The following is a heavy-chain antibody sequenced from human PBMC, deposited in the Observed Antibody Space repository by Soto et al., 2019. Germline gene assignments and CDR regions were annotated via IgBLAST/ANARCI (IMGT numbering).Heavy chain of an antibody. J-gene: IGHJ5*02. CDR2: IIPIFGTA. Sequence: QVQLVQSGAEVKKPGSSVKVSCKASGGTFSSYAISWVRQAPGQGLEWMGGIIPIFGTANYAQKFQGRVTITADESTRTAYMELSSLRSEDTAVYYCARGHTSYGYIGNWFDPWGQGTLVTVSS. CDR3: ARGHTSYGYIGNWFDP. CDR1: GGTFSSYA. D-gene: IGHD5-18*01. V-gene: IGHV1-69*01.